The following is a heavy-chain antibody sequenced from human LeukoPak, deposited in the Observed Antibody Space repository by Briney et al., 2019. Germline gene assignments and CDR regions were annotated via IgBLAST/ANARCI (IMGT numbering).Heavy chain of an antibody. CDR2: ISYDGSNK. V-gene: IGHV3-30*04. CDR1: GFTFSSYA. Sequence: GGSLRLSCAASGFTFSSYAMHWVRQAPGKGLEWVAVISYDGSNKYYADSVKGRFTISRDNSKNTLYLQMNSLRAEDTAVYYCAKERIGSYSFDYWGQGTLVTVSS. D-gene: IGHD1-26*01. J-gene: IGHJ4*02. CDR3: AKERIGSYSFDY.